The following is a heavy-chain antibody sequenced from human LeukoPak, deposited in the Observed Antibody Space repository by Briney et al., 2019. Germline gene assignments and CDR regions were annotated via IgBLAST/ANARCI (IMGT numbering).Heavy chain of an antibody. CDR1: GGSISSGGYS. D-gene: IGHD3-10*01. V-gene: IGHV4-30-2*01. CDR2: IYHSGST. J-gene: IGHJ5*02. CDR3: ARDYYGSGRGWFDP. Sequence: SQTLSLTCAVSGGSISSGGYSWSWIRQPPEKGLEWIGYIYHSGSTYYNPSLKSRVTISVDRSKNQFSLKLSSVTAADTAVYYCARDYYGSGRGWFDPWGQGTLVTVSS.